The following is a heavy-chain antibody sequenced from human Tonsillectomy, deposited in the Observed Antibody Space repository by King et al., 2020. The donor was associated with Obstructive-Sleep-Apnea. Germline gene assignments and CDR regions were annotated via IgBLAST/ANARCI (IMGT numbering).Heavy chain of an antibody. D-gene: IGHD6-19*01. CDR3: AKGIAGSGWYMVDY. Sequence: VQLVESGGGLVQPGRSLRLSCAASGFTFDDYAMHWVRQAPGKGLEWVSGISWNSGSIGYADSVKGRFTISRDNAKNSLYLQMNSLGAEDTALYYCAKGIAGSGWYMVDYWGQGTLVTVSS. V-gene: IGHV3-9*01. CDR2: ISWNSGSI. J-gene: IGHJ4*02. CDR1: GFTFDDYA.